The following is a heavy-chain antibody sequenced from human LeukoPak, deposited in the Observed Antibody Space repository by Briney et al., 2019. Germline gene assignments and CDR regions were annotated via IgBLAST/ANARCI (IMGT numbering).Heavy chain of an antibody. J-gene: IGHJ4*02. CDR1: GFSFSSYE. Sequence: GGSLRLSCAASGFSFSSYEMNWVRQAPGKGLEWISYINSNGRNIDYADSVRGRFTISRDNAKNSLFLQMNSLRAEDTAVYYCARDYGGSSPFDYWGQGTLVTVSS. CDR3: ARDYGGSSPFDY. CDR2: INSNGRNI. V-gene: IGHV3-48*03. D-gene: IGHD4-23*01.